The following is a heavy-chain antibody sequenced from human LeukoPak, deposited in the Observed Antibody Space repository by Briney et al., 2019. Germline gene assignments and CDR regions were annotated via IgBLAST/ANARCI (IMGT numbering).Heavy chain of an antibody. J-gene: IGHJ4*02. Sequence: TSETLSLTCTVSGGSISSSSAYWGWIRQPPGKGLEWIGSIYYSKNTYYNPSLKSRVTISADTSKNQFSLTLGSVSATDTAVYYCVSPRGFSYGYFDYWGQGTLLTVSS. D-gene: IGHD5-18*01. CDR1: GGSISSSSAY. V-gene: IGHV4-39*01. CDR3: VSPRGFSYGYFDY. CDR2: IYYSKNT.